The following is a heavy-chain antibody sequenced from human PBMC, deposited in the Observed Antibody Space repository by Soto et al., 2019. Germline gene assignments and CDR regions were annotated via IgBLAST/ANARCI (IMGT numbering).Heavy chain of an antibody. CDR2: IHPKTAAT. J-gene: IGHJ6*02. D-gene: IGHD4-4*01. Sequence: ASVKVSCKASGYTFSDYFIQWLRQAPGQGLEWVAWIHPKTAATNYAKKFQDRVTVTSDTSFSTDYLELTRLRPDDTAIYYYSRIKWGLDHYRGMDVWGQGTAVTVSS. CDR3: SRIKWGLDHYRGMDV. V-gene: IGHV1-2*02. CDR1: GYTFSDYF.